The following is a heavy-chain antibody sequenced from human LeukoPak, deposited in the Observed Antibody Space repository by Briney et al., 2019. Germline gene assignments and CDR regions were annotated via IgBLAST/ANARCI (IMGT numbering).Heavy chain of an antibody. Sequence: GASVKVSCKASGYTFTGYYMHWVRQAPGQGLEWMGWINPNSGGTNYAQKLQGRVTMTTDTSTSTAYMELRSLRSDDTAVYYCAREGPKRGTGYGGNSEDAFDIWGQGTMVTVSS. CDR2: INPNSGGT. J-gene: IGHJ3*02. CDR1: GYTFTGYY. CDR3: AREGPKRGTGYGGNSEDAFDI. V-gene: IGHV1-2*02. D-gene: IGHD4-23*01.